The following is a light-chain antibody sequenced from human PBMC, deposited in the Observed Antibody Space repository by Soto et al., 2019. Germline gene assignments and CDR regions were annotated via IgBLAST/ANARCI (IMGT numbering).Light chain of an antibody. Sequence: QSALTQPASVSGSPGQSITISCTGTSSDVGSYNIVSWYQQHPGKSPKLMIQKVTKRPSGVSNRFSGSKSGNTASLTISGLQAEDEADYYCSSYAGSTTLVVFGGGTKLTVL. CDR3: SSYAGSTTLVV. V-gene: IGLV2-23*02. J-gene: IGLJ3*02. CDR2: KVT. CDR1: SSDVGSYNI.